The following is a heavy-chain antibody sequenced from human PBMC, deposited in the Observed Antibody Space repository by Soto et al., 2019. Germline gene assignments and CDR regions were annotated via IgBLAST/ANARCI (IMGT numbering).Heavy chain of an antibody. Sequence: PSETLSLTCTVSGDSISSGGYYWSWIRQHPGKGLEWIGYIYYSGSTYYNPSLKSRVTISVDTSKNQFSLKLSSVTAADTAVYYCARDILTGALNWFDPWGQGTLVTVSS. V-gene: IGHV4-31*03. CDR3: ARDILTGALNWFDP. CDR2: IYYSGST. J-gene: IGHJ5*02. D-gene: IGHD3-9*01. CDR1: GDSISSGGYY.